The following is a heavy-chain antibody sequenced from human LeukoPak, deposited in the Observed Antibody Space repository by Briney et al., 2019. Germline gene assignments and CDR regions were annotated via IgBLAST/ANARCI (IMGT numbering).Heavy chain of an antibody. J-gene: IGHJ5*02. Sequence: GESLEISCKGSGYSFTSYWIGWVRQMPGKGLEWMGIIYPGDSDTRYSPSFQGQVTISADKSISTAYLQWSSLKASDTAMYYCARSIGSSWTYNWFDPWGQGTLVTVSS. CDR2: IYPGDSDT. CDR3: ARSIGSSWTYNWFDP. CDR1: GYSFTSYW. V-gene: IGHV5-51*01. D-gene: IGHD6-13*01.